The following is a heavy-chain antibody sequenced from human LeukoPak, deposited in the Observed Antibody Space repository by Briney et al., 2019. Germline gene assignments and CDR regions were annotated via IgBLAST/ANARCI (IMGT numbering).Heavy chain of an antibody. CDR3: ANSLGCGSISSHSLYNF. CDR2: ISGSGGST. Sequence: PGESLRLSCAASGFTFSSYAMSWVRQAPGKGLEWVSSISGSGGSTSYADSVKGQFTISRDNSKNTLYLQMHSLRAEDTAVYYCANSLGCGSISSHSLYNFWGQGTLVTVSS. V-gene: IGHV3-23*01. CDR1: GFTFSSYA. D-gene: IGHD3-3*02. J-gene: IGHJ4*02.